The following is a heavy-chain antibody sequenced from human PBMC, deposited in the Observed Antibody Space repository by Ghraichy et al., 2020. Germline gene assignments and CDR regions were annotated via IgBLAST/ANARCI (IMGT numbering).Heavy chain of an antibody. V-gene: IGHV3-11*01. CDR3: ARHSTSGYSSGTYDY. J-gene: IGHJ4*02. Sequence: GGSLRLSCAASGFTFSDNYMSWIRQAPGKGLEWFSYISSSGSTTYYADSVKGRFTISRDNAKNSLYLQMNSLRAGDTAVYYCARHSTSGYSSGTYDYWGQGTLVTVSS. D-gene: IGHD6-19*01. CDR1: GFTFSDNY. CDR2: ISSSGSTT.